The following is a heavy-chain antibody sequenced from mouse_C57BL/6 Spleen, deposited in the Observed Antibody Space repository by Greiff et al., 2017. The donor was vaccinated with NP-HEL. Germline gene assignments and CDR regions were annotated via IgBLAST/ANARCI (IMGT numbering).Heavy chain of an antibody. Sequence: EVQLQQSGPVLVKPGASVKMSCKASGYTFTDYYMNWVKQSHGKSLEWIGVINPYNGGTSYNQKFKGKATLTVDKSSSTAYMELNSLTSEDSAVYYCASPTVVANPFAYWGQGTLVTVSA. CDR3: ASPTVVANPFAY. CDR2: INPYNGGT. J-gene: IGHJ3*01. CDR1: GYTFTDYY. D-gene: IGHD1-1*01. V-gene: IGHV1-19*01.